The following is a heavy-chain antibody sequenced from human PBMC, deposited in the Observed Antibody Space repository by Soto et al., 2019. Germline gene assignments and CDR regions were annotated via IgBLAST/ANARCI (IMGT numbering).Heavy chain of an antibody. CDR1: GFTFSSYG. CDR3: AKDPRSSSWTYYYYYYGVDV. Sequence: PGGSLRLSCAASGFTFSSYGMHWVRQAPGKGLEWVAVISYDGSNKYYADSVKGRFTISRDNSKNTLYLQMNSLRAEDTAVYYCAKDPRSSSWTYYYYYYGVDVWGQGTTVTVSS. V-gene: IGHV3-30*18. J-gene: IGHJ6*02. D-gene: IGHD6-13*01. CDR2: ISYDGSNK.